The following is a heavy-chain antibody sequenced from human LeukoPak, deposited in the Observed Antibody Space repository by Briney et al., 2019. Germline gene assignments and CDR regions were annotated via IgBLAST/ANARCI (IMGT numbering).Heavy chain of an antibody. D-gene: IGHD4/OR15-4a*01. CDR2: IKQDGNEK. CDR1: GFTFSSYW. Sequence: GGSLRLSCAASGFTFSSYWMSWVRQAPGKGLEWVANIKQDGNEKYYVDSVKGRFTISRDNAKNSLDLQMNSLRAEDTAVYYCARDTLGEGEDANYAVYYFDYWGQGTPVTVFS. V-gene: IGHV3-7*01. J-gene: IGHJ4*02. CDR3: ARDTLGEGEDANYAVYYFDY.